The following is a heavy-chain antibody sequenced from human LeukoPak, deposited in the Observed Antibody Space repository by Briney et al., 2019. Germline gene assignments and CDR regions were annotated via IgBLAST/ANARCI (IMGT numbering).Heavy chain of an antibody. CDR2: IYYSGST. J-gene: IGHJ4*02. Sequence: SETLSLTCTVSGGSISSGGYYWSWIRQHPGKGLEWIGYIYYSGSTYYNPSLKSRVTISVDTSKNQFSLKLSSVTAADTAVYYCARAHYGDCEYYFDYWGQGTLVTVSS. D-gene: IGHD4-17*01. CDR1: GGSISSGGYY. CDR3: ARAHYGDCEYYFDY. V-gene: IGHV4-31*03.